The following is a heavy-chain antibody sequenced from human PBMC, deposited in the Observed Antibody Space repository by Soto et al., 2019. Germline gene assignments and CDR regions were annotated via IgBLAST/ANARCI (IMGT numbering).Heavy chain of an antibody. CDR2: IRSKANTYAT. D-gene: IGHD3-10*02. Sequence: EVQLVESGGGLVQPGGSLRLSCAASGFTFSGSAIHWVRQASGKGLEWLGLIRSKANTYATAYGASVKGRFTISRDDSKNTAYLQMNSLKTEDTAIYYSSRQMFSPDNHWGQGTLVTVSS. V-gene: IGHV3-73*01. J-gene: IGHJ5*02. CDR1: GFTFSGSA. CDR3: SRQMFSPDNH.